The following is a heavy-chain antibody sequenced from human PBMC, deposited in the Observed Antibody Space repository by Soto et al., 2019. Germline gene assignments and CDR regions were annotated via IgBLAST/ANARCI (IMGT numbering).Heavy chain of an antibody. CDR1: GLTFSGFD. Sequence: GGSLRLSCEASGLTFSGFDMHWVRQPTGKGLEWVSTIGTAGDTYYAVSVKGRFTISRDNAKNSLSLQMNSLRAGDTAVYFCARGQEVGAHFFDSWGQGTQVTVSS. D-gene: IGHD2-15*01. CDR2: IGTAGDT. V-gene: IGHV3-13*01. J-gene: IGHJ4*02. CDR3: ARGQEVGAHFFDS.